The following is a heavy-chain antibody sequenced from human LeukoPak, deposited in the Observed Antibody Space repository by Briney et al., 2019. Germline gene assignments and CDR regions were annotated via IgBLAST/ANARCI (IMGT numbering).Heavy chain of an antibody. J-gene: IGHJ4*02. CDR1: GGSISSGGYY. Sequence: SQTLSLTCTVSGGSISSGGYYWSWIRQPPGKGLEWIGYIYHSGSTYYNPSLKSRVTISVDRSKNQFSLKLSSVTAADTAVYYCARDRIGTTCYDYWGQGTLVTVSS. CDR3: ARDRIGTTCYDY. V-gene: IGHV4-30-2*01. D-gene: IGHD2-2*01. CDR2: IYHSGST.